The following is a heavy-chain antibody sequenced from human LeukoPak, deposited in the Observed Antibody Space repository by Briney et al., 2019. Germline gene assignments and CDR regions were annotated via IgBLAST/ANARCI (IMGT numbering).Heavy chain of an antibody. CDR3: ARLIVPAALMDV. CDR2: IYTSGST. D-gene: IGHD2-2*01. J-gene: IGHJ6*03. Sequence: SETLSLTCTVSGGSISSYYWSWIRQPPGKGLEWIGYIYTSGSTNYNPSLKSRATISVDTSKNQFSLKLSSVTAADTAVYYCARLIVPAALMDVWGKGTTVTVSS. CDR1: GGSISSYY. V-gene: IGHV4-4*09.